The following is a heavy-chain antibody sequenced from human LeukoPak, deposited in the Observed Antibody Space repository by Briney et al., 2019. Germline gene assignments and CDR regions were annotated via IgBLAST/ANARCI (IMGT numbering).Heavy chain of an antibody. CDR1: GGTFSSYA. CDR2: IIPIFGTA. CDR3: AILRFLEPLRSWDY. Sequence: ASVKVSCKASGGTFSSYAISWVRQAPGQGLEWMGGIIPIFGTANYAQKFQGRVTITTDESTSTAYMELSSLRSEDTAVYYCAILRFLEPLRSWDYWGQGTLVTVSS. J-gene: IGHJ4*02. V-gene: IGHV1-69*05. D-gene: IGHD3-3*01.